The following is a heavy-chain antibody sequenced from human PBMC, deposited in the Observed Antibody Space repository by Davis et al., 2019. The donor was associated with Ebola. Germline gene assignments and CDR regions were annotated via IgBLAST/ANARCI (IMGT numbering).Heavy chain of an antibody. CDR2: ISYDGSNK. V-gene: IGHV3-30*18. CDR1: GFTFSSYW. Sequence: GGSLRLSCAASGFTFSSYWMSRVRQAPGKGLEWVAVISYDGSNKYYADSVKGRFTISRDNSKNTLYLQMNSLRAEDTAVYYCAKDSPTYLPYFDYWGQGTLVTVSS. J-gene: IGHJ4*02. CDR3: AKDSPTYLPYFDY. D-gene: IGHD2-2*01.